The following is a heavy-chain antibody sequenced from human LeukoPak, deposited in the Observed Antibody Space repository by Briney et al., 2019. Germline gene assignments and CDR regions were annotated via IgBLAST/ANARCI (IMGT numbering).Heavy chain of an antibody. CDR2: IWYDGSNK. Sequence: GRSLRLSCAASGFTFSSYGTHWVRQAPGKGLEWVAVIWYDGSNKYYADSVKGRFTISRDNSKNTLYLQMNSLRAEDTAVYYCARDRDSYGYGLYYFDYWGQGTLVTVSS. CDR1: GFTFSSYG. J-gene: IGHJ4*02. D-gene: IGHD5-18*01. CDR3: ARDRDSYGYGLYYFDY. V-gene: IGHV3-33*01.